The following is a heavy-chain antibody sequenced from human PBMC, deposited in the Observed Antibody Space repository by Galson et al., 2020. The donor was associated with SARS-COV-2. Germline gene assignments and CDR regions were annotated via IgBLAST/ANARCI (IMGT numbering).Heavy chain of an antibody. CDR3: ARLRQTRQLVGAADN. J-gene: IGHJ4*02. V-gene: IGHV4-31*03. Sequence: SETLSLPCSVSGGSLNSGDYYWSWIRQLPGKGLAWTGSIYYSGTTYYNPSLKSRVAISIDLSKNQFSLRLTSVTAADTAVYYCARLRQTRQLVGAADNWGQGTLVTVSS. CDR2: IYYSGTT. D-gene: IGHD1-26*01. CDR1: GGSLNSGDYY.